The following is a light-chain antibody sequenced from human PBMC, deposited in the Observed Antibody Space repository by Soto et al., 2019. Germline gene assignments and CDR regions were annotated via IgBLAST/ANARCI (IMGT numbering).Light chain of an antibody. CDR1: ENIYINS. V-gene: IGKV3-20*01. CDR3: QQYGTSPLT. Sequence: EIVLTQSPGTLSLSPGERTTLSCRASENIYINSLAWYQQKPGQPPRLLIYGAATRASGVPDRFSGSGSGADFALTITRLEPEDFAVYYCQQYGTSPLTFGPGTRVD. CDR2: GAA. J-gene: IGKJ3*01.